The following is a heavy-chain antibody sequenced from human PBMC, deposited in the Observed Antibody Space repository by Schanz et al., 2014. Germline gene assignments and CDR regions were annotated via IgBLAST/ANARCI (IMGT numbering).Heavy chain of an antibody. D-gene: IGHD3-22*01. CDR3: ARDIQYHYDTSGPVGAFDI. CDR2: ISPSSGGT. CDR1: GYTFTNHY. Sequence: QVQLVQSGAEVKKPGASVKVSCKASGYTFTNHYLHWVRQAPGQGLEWMGRISPSSGGTNYAQKFQGGVTITADISTSTAYMDLSSLRSDDTAVYYCARDIQYHYDTSGPVGAFDIWGQGTVVTVSS. V-gene: IGHV1-2*06. J-gene: IGHJ3*02.